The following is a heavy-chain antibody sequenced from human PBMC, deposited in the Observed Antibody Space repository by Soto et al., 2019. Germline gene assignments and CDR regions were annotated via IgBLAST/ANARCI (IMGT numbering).Heavy chain of an antibody. J-gene: IGHJ4*02. V-gene: IGHV3-30-3*01. Sequence: QVQLVESGGGVVQPGRSLRLSCAASGFTFSTYAMHWVRQAPGKGLEWVAVISYDGSNEYHLESVKGRFTISRDNFRDTLYLQMNSLRAEDTAVYYCARDGGSNYYSKDYFDYWGQGTLVTVSS. D-gene: IGHD2-15*01. CDR3: ARDGGSNYYSKDYFDY. CDR2: ISYDGSNE. CDR1: GFTFSTYA.